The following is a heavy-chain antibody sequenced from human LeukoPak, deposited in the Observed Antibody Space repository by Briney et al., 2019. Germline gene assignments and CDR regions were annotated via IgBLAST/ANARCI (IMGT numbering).Heavy chain of an antibody. CDR3: AKDSELGVHGDSLGFDY. D-gene: IGHD4-17*01. CDR2: IRYDGSNK. Sequence: PGGSLRLSCAASGFTFSSYGVHWVRQAPGKGLEWVAFIRYDGSNKYYADSVKGRFTISRDNSKNALYLQMNSLRAEDTAVYYCAKDSELGVHGDSLGFDYWGQGTLVTVSS. V-gene: IGHV3-30*02. J-gene: IGHJ4*02. CDR1: GFTFSSYG.